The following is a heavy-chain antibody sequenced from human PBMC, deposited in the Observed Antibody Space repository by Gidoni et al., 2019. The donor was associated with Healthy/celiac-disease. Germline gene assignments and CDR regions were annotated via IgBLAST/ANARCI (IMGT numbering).Heavy chain of an antibody. CDR1: GFTFSSYG. CDR2: ISYDGSNK. Sequence: QVQLVESGGGVVQPGRSLRLSCAASGFTFSSYGMHWVRQAPGKGLEWVAVISYDGSNKYYADSVKGRFTISRDNSKNTLYLQMNSLRAEDTAVYYCARDHGGSQRDDAFDIWGQGTMVTVSS. V-gene: IGHV3-30*03. J-gene: IGHJ3*02. D-gene: IGHD1-26*01. CDR3: ARDHGGSQRDDAFDI.